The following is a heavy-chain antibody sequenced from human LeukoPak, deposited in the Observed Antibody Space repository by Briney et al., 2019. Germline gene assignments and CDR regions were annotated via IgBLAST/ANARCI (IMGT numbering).Heavy chain of an antibody. CDR1: GGSISSYY. D-gene: IGHD6-19*01. CDR3: ARPHRDSSGWRDAFDI. CDR2: IYPSGST. J-gene: IGHJ3*02. Sequence: SETLSLTCIVSGGSISSYYWTWIRQPAGKGLEWIGRIYPSGSTNYNPSFKSRVTISVDTSKNQFSLKLSSVTAADTAVYYCARPHRDSSGWRDAFDIWGQGTMVTVSS. V-gene: IGHV4-4*07.